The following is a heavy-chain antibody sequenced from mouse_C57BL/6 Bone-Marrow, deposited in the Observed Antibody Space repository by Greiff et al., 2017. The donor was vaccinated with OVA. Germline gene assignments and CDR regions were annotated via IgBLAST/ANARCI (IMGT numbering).Heavy chain of an antibody. J-gene: IGHJ4*01. CDR3: ARWNYDYDGYYAMDY. Sequence: QVQLQQSGAELARPGASVKLSCKASGYTFTSYGISWVKQRTGQGLEWIGELSPRSGNTYYNEKFKGKATLTADKSSSTAYMELRSLTSEDSAVYFCARWNYDYDGYYAMDYWGQGTSVTVSS. CDR2: LSPRSGNT. CDR1: GYTFTSYG. V-gene: IGHV1-81*01. D-gene: IGHD2-4*01.